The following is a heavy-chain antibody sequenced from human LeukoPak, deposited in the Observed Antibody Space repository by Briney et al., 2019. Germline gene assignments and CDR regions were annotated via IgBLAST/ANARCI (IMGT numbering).Heavy chain of an antibody. CDR1: GGSFSGYY. Sequence: PSETLSLTCAVYGGSFSGYYWSWIRQPPGKGLEWIGEINHSGSTNYNPSLKSRVTISVDTSKNQFSLKLSSVTAADTAVYYCARDHPGYSSSWSETYNWFDPWGQGTLVTVSS. J-gene: IGHJ5*02. D-gene: IGHD6-13*01. CDR3: ARDHPGYSSSWSETYNWFDP. CDR2: INHSGST. V-gene: IGHV4-34*01.